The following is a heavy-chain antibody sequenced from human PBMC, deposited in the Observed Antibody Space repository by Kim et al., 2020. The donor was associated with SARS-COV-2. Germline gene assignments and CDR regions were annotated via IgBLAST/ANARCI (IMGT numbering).Heavy chain of an antibody. V-gene: IGHV3-23*01. Sequence: GGSLRLSCAASGFTFSSYAMSWVRQAPGKGLEWVSAISGSGGSTYYADSVKGRFTISRDNSKNTLYLQMNSLRAEDTAVYYCAKDREDGILWFGELNNAFDIWGQGTMVTVSS. J-gene: IGHJ3*02. CDR3: AKDREDGILWFGELNNAFDI. D-gene: IGHD3-10*01. CDR2: ISGSGGST. CDR1: GFTFSSYA.